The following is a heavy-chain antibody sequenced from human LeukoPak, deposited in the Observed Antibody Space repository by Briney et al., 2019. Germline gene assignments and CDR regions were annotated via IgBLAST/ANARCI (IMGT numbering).Heavy chain of an antibody. Sequence: PGGSLRLSCVDSGITFSNYWMHWVRPAPGKGLMWVSRMNSDGSITDYAGSVKGRFTISRDNAKNTLYLQVNSLRVEDTAVYYCASSLWSGFNDYWGQGTLVTVSS. J-gene: IGHJ4*02. CDR2: MNSDGSIT. CDR1: GITFSNYW. V-gene: IGHV3-74*01. CDR3: ASSLWSGFNDY. D-gene: IGHD3-3*01.